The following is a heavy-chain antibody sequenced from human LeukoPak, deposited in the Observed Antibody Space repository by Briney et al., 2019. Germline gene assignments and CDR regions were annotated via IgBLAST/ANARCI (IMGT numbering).Heavy chain of an antibody. Sequence: PGGSLRLSCAASGFTFSDYYMSWIRQAPGKGLEWVAVISYDGSNKYYADSVKGRFTISRDNSKNTLYLQINSLRAEDTAVYYCARFSDTAMANNDAFDIWGQGTMVTVSS. CDR2: ISYDGSNK. J-gene: IGHJ3*02. V-gene: IGHV3-30-3*01. CDR3: ARFSDTAMANNDAFDI. CDR1: GFTFSDYY. D-gene: IGHD5-18*01.